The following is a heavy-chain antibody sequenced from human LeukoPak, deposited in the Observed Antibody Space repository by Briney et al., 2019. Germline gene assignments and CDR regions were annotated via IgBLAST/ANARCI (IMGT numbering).Heavy chain of an antibody. Sequence: SETLFLTCTVSGGSISSYYWSWIRQPPGKELEWIGYIYYSGSTNHNPSLKSRVTISVDTSKNQFSLKLSSVTAADTAVYYCARGRIAAVIDYWGQGTLVTVSS. J-gene: IGHJ4*02. CDR2: IYYSGST. CDR1: GGSISSYY. D-gene: IGHD6-13*01. V-gene: IGHV4-59*01. CDR3: ARGRIAAVIDY.